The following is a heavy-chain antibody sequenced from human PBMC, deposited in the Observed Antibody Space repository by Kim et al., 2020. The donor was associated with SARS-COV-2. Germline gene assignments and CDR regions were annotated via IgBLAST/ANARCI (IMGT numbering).Heavy chain of an antibody. Sequence: GGSLRLSCAASGFTFSSYAMHWVRQAPGKGLEWVAVISYDGSNKYYADAVKGRFTISRDNSRNTLYLQMNSLRAEDTAVYYCARIRSGSYWGGFDYWGQGTLVTVSS. CDR3: ARIRSGSYWGGFDY. J-gene: IGHJ4*02. D-gene: IGHD3-10*01. CDR2: ISYDGSNK. CDR1: GFTFSSYA. V-gene: IGHV3-30*04.